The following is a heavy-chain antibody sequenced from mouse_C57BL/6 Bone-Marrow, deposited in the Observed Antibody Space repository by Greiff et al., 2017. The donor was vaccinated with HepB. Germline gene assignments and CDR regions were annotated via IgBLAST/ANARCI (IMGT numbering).Heavy chain of an antibody. CDR1: GYAFSSSW. J-gene: IGHJ2*01. D-gene: IGHD2-4*01. CDR3: ARTIYYDADY. CDR2: IYPGDGDT. Sequence: QVQLQQSGPELVKPGASVKISCKASGYAFSSSWMNWVKQRPGKGLEGIGRIYPGDGDTNYNGKFKGKATLTADKSSSTAYMQLSSLTSEDSAVYFCARTIYYDADYWGQGTTLTVSS. V-gene: IGHV1-82*01.